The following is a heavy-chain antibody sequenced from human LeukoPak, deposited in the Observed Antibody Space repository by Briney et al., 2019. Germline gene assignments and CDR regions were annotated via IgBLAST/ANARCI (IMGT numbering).Heavy chain of an antibody. V-gene: IGHV4-61*02. CDR2: IYTSGST. CDR3: VREERGRLIFDS. D-gene: IGHD3-10*01. Sequence: SETLSLTCTVSGGSISSGSYYWSWIRQPVGKGLEWIGRIYTSGSTNYNPSLKSRVTISVDTSKNQFSLKLSSVTAADTAVYYCVREERGRLIFDSWGQGTLVTVSS. CDR1: GGSISSGSYY. J-gene: IGHJ4*02.